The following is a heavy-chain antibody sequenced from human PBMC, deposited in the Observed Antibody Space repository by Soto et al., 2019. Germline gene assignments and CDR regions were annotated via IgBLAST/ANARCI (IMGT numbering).Heavy chain of an antibody. V-gene: IGHV4-39*01. Sequence: PSETLSLTCTVSGGSISSSSYYWGWIRQPPGKGLEWIGSIYYSGSTYYNPSLKSRVTISVDTSKNQFSLKLSSVTAADTAVYYCARFEGNYDFWSGYGMDVWGQGTTVTVS. D-gene: IGHD3-3*01. J-gene: IGHJ6*02. CDR2: IYYSGST. CDR3: ARFEGNYDFWSGYGMDV. CDR1: GGSISSSSYY.